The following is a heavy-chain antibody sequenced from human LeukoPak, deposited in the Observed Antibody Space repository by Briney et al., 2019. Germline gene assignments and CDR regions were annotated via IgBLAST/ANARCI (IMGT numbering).Heavy chain of an antibody. V-gene: IGHV3-7*03. J-gene: IGHJ4*02. CDR3: ARDIPTAPGGFDY. CDR2: IKHDGSEK. Sequence: GGSLRLSCAASGFTFSSYWMSWVRQAPEKGLEWVATIKHDGSEKHYVDSVTGRFTISRDNSKNTLYLQMNSLRAEDTAVYYCARDIPTAPGGFDYWGQGTLVTVSS. D-gene: IGHD4-17*01. CDR1: GFTFSSYW.